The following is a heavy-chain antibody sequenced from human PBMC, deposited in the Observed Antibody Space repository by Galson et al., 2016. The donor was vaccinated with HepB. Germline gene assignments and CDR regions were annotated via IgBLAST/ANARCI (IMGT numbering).Heavy chain of an antibody. D-gene: IGHD2-2*01. V-gene: IGHV3-23*01. CDR3: AKERAGYCSSTSCHITHFDS. J-gene: IGHJ4*02. CDR1: GFTFRNYA. CDR2: IRATDGST. Sequence: SLRLSCAASGFTFRNYAMGWVRQAPGKGLEWVSAIRATDGSTFYADSVKGRFTISRVNSENTLYLLMNRLRAEDTAVYFCAKERAGYCSSTSCHITHFDSWGQGILVTVSS.